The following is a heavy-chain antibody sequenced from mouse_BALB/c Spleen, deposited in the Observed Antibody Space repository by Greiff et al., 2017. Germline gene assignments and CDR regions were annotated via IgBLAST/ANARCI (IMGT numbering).Heavy chain of an antibody. Sequence: QVQLKESGAELVKPGTSVKLSCKASGYNFTSYWINWVKLRPGQGLEWIGDIYPGSGSTNYNEKFKSKATLTVDTSSSTAYMQLSSQASEDSALYYCARKKPLWYYFDYWGQGTTLTVSS. CDR2: IYPGSGST. CDR3: ARKKPLWYYFDY. CDR1: GYNFTSYW. D-gene: IGHD1-1*02. J-gene: IGHJ2*01. V-gene: IGHV1-55*01.